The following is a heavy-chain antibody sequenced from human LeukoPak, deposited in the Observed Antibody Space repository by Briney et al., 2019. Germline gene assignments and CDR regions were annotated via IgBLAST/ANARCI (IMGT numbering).Heavy chain of an antibody. Sequence: PGGSLRLSCAASGFTFSSYGMHWVRQAPGKGLEWVAVIWYGGSNKYYADSVKGRFTISRDNSKNTLYLQMNSLRAEDTAVYYCAREGRYCSGGSCYSNWFDPWGQGTLVTVSS. V-gene: IGHV3-33*08. CDR2: IWYGGSNK. CDR3: AREGRYCSGGSCYSNWFDP. CDR1: GFTFSSYG. D-gene: IGHD2-15*01. J-gene: IGHJ5*02.